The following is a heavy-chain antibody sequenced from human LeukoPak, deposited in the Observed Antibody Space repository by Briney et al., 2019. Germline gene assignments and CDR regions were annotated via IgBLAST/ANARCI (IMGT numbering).Heavy chain of an antibody. V-gene: IGHV3-23*01. D-gene: IGHD5-18*01. Sequence: GGSLRLSCAASGFTFSSYAMSWVRQAPGKGLEWVSAISGSGGSTYYADPVKGRFTISRDNSKNTLYLQMNSLRAEDRAVYYCAKARIQLWDVDYWGQGTLVTVSS. CDR3: AKARIQLWDVDY. J-gene: IGHJ4*02. CDR1: GFTFSSYA. CDR2: ISGSGGST.